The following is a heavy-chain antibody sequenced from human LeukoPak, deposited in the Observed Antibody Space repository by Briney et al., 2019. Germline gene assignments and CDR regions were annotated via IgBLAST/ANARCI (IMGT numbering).Heavy chain of an antibody. D-gene: IGHD3-22*01. V-gene: IGHV3-21*04. CDR1: GFTFSSYS. Sequence: GGSLRLSCAASGFTFSSYSMNWVRQAPGKGLEWVSSISSSSSYIYYADSVKGRFTISRDNAKNSLYLQMNSLRAEDTAVYYCAGTPYYYDSSGYPGGAFDIWGQGTMVTVSS. J-gene: IGHJ3*02. CDR3: AGTPYYYDSSGYPGGAFDI. CDR2: ISSSSSYI.